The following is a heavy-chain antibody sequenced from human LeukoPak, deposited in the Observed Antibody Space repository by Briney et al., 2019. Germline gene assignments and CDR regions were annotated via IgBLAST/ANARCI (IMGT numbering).Heavy chain of an antibody. CDR2: IIPILGSA. D-gene: IGHD3-22*01. Sequence: SVKVSCKASGSTFSNYIVSWVRQAPGQGLEWMGRIIPILGSANYAQKFQGRVTFTADKSTTTVYMELNSLRSEDTAMFYCARTNRILDDSNFRGFDYWGQGTLVTVSS. V-gene: IGHV1-69*08. CDR1: GSTFSNYI. J-gene: IGHJ4*02. CDR3: ARTNRILDDSNFRGFDY.